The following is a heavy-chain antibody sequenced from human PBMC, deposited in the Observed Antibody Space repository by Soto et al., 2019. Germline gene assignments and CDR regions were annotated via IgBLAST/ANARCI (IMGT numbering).Heavy chain of an antibody. Sequence: SVKVSFKASRGTFSSDASSWVRQAPGQGLEWMGGIIPIFGTANYAQKFQGRVTITADESTSTAYMELSSLRSEDTAVYYCASCYPELYAFDIWGQGPMVTVS. CDR2: IIPIFGTA. CDR1: RGTFSSDA. CDR3: ASCYPELYAFDI. V-gene: IGHV1-69*13. J-gene: IGHJ3*02. D-gene: IGHD3-10*01.